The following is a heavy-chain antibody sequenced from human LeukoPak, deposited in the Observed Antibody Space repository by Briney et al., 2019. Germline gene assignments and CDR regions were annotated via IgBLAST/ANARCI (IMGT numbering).Heavy chain of an antibody. CDR2: ISSSSSYT. J-gene: IGHJ4*02. CDR3: ARNDYGDRRFDY. CDR1: RFTFSGYT. D-gene: IGHD4-17*01. Sequence: GGSLRLFCAASRFTFSGYTMNWVRQAPGKGLDWVSSISSSSSYTYYADSVKGRFTISRDNAKNSLYLQMNSLRAEDTAVYYCARNDYGDRRFDYWGQGTLVTVSS. V-gene: IGHV3-21*01.